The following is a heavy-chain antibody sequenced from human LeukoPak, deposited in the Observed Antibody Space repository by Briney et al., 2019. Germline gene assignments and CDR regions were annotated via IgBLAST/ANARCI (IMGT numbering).Heavy chain of an antibody. J-gene: IGHJ4*02. CDR3: ARHSSDGYNYYY. CDR2: IYPGDSDT. V-gene: IGHV5-51*01. D-gene: IGHD5-24*01. CDR1: GYSFTSYC. Sequence: GASLKISRKGSGYSFTSYCIGWVRQMPGKGLEWMGIIYPGDSDTRYSPSFQGQVTISADKSISAAYLQWSSLRASDTAMYYCARHSSDGYNYYYWGQGTLVTVSS.